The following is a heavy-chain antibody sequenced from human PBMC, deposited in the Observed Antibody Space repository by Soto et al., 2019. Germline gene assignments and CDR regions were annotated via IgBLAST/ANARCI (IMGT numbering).Heavy chain of an antibody. CDR2: ISGSGGST. V-gene: IGHV3-23*01. CDR1: GFTFSSYA. Sequence: EVQLLESGGGLVQPGGSLRLSCAASGFTFSSYAMRWVRQAPGKGLEWVSAISGSGGSTYYADSVKGRFTISRDNSKNTLYLQMNSLRAEDTAVFYCARRGSGSYYDYWGQGTLVTVSS. CDR3: ARRGSGSYYDY. J-gene: IGHJ4*02. D-gene: IGHD1-26*01.